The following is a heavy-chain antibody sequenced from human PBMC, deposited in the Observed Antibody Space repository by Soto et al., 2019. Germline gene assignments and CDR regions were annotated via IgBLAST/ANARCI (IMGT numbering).Heavy chain of an antibody. CDR1: GYSFTGYY. V-gene: IGHV1-2*02. CDR3: SRGDYGTGGYPFPYFDY. CDR2: INPDSGAT. D-gene: IGHD2-8*02. J-gene: IGHJ4*02. Sequence: HLVQSGAEVKRPGASLKVSCKASGYSFTGYYIHWVRQAPGQGLEWMGWINPDSGATNYAQNFQGRVTLHSDTSISTASMDLTSLTSDDTAVYYCSRGDYGTGGYPFPYFDYWGQGTLVIVSS.